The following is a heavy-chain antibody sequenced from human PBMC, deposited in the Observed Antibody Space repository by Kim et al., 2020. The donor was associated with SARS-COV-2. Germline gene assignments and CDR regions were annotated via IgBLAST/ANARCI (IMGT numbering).Heavy chain of an antibody. CDR1: GGSISSASYY. Sequence: SETLSLTCTVSGGSISSASYYWGWIRQPPGKGLEYIGYINYSGNTYYSPSLKSRVTVSVDTSKNQFSLKLSSVTAADTAVYYCARYSLSEGFYFDYWGQG. D-gene: IGHD2-21*01. J-gene: IGHJ4*02. CDR2: INYSGNT. V-gene: IGHV4-39*01. CDR3: ARYSLSEGFYFDY.